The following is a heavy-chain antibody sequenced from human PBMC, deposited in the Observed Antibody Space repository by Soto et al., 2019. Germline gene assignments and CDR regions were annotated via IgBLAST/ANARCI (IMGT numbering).Heavy chain of an antibody. Sequence: VGSLRLSCAASGFTFSSYDMHWVRQATGKGLEWVSAIGTAGDTYYPGSVKGRFTISRENAKNSLYLQMNSLRAGDTAVYYCARGRSPSGAFDIWGQGTMVTVSS. CDR1: GFTFSSYD. CDR2: IGTAGDT. V-gene: IGHV3-13*01. J-gene: IGHJ3*02. CDR3: ARGRSPSGAFDI.